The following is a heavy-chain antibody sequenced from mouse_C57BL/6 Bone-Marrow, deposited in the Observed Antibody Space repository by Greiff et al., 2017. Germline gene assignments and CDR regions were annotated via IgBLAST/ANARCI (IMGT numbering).Heavy chain of an antibody. CDR1: GYTFTSYW. CDR3: ARSLYDYEGVDY. D-gene: IGHD2-4*01. CDR2: IHPNSGST. V-gene: IGHV1-64*01. Sequence: VQLQQPGAELVKPGASVKLSCKASGYTFTSYWMHWVKQRPGQGLEWIGMIHPNSGSTNYNEKFKSKATLTVDKSSSTAYMQLSSLTSEDSAVYCCARSLYDYEGVDYWGQGTTLTVSS. J-gene: IGHJ2*01.